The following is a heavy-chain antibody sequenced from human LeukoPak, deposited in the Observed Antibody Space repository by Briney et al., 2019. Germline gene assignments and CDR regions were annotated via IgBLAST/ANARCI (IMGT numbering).Heavy chain of an antibody. J-gene: IGHJ4*02. D-gene: IGHD2-8*01. CDR3: ARDPGYCTNGLCDY. Sequence: PSETLSLTCTVSGYSISSGYYWGWIRPPPGKGREWIGSIYYIGSTYYTPSLKSRVTISVDTSKNQFSLKLSSVTAADTAVYYCARDPGYCTNGLCDYWGQGTLVTVSS. V-gene: IGHV4-38-2*02. CDR2: IYYIGST. CDR1: GYSISSGYY.